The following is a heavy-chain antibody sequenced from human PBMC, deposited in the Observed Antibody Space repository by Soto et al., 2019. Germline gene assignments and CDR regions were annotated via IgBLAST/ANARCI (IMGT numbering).Heavy chain of an antibody. CDR2: ISGSGGST. J-gene: IGHJ4*02. V-gene: IGHV3-23*01. Sequence: GGSLRLSCAASGFTFSNYAMSWVRQAPGKGLEWVSAISGSGGSTYYADSVKGRFTISRDNSKNTLYLQMNSLRAEDTAVSYCANTSKKQWLVPEQDYWGQGTLVTVSS. CDR3: ANTSKKQWLVPEQDY. D-gene: IGHD6-19*01. CDR1: GFTFSNYA.